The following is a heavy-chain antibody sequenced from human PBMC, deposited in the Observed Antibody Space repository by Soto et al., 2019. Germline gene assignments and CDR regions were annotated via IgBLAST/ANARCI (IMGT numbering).Heavy chain of an antibody. J-gene: IGHJ4*02. V-gene: IGHV3-48*01. CDR3: ARGPVSNDHYFDY. D-gene: IGHD3-16*01. CDR1: GFTFTSYA. Sequence: EVQLVESGGGLVQPGGSLRLSCAASGFTFTSYAMNWVRQAPGKGLEWISYISTSGATIYYADSVSGRFTISRDNAKNSLSLQMNSLRAEDTALYYCARGPVSNDHYFDYWGQGALVTVSS. CDR2: ISTSGATI.